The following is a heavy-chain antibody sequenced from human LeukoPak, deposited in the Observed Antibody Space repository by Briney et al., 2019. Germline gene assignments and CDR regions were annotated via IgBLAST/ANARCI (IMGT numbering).Heavy chain of an antibody. Sequence: GGSLRLSCAASGFTFSSYWMSWVRQAPGKGLEWVANIKQDGSEKYYVDSVKGRFTISRDNAKNSLYPQMNSLRAEDTAVYYCARGRYSYGVYYYYYMDVWGKGTTVTVSS. CDR2: IKQDGSEK. D-gene: IGHD5-18*01. CDR3: ARGRYSYGVYYYYYMDV. J-gene: IGHJ6*03. V-gene: IGHV3-7*01. CDR1: GFTFSSYW.